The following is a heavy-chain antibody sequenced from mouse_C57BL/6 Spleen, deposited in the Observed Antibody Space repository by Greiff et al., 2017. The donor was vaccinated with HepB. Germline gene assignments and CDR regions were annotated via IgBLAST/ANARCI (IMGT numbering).Heavy chain of an antibody. D-gene: IGHD2-1*01. Sequence: VKLMESGAELVKPGASVKISCKASGYAFSSYWMNWVKQRPGKGLEWIGQIYPGDGDTNYNGKFKGKATLTADKSSSTAYIQLSSLTSEDSAVYFCARSDYGNLDYWGQGTTLTVSS. CDR3: ARSDYGNLDY. CDR2: IYPGDGDT. V-gene: IGHV1-80*01. J-gene: IGHJ2*01. CDR1: GYAFSSYW.